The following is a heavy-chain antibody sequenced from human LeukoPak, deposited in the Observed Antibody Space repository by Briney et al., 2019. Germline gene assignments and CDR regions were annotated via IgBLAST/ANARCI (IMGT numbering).Heavy chain of an antibody. CDR1: GYTLINFD. V-gene: IGHV1-8*03. CDR3: GRGGPIDY. J-gene: IGHJ4*02. Sequence: ASVKVSCKASGYTLINFDINWVRQATGQGLEWMGWMNPNSGKAGYAQKFLARVTFTRNTSIGTAYMELSSLRSEDTAIYYCGRGGPIDYWGQGTLVTVSS. CDR2: MNPNSGKA.